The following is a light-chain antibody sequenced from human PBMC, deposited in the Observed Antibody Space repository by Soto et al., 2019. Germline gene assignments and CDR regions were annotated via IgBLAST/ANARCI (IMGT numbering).Light chain of an antibody. V-gene: IGLV1-47*01. J-gene: IGLJ2*01. Sequence: QSVLTQPPSASGTPGQRVTISCYESSSDIGSNYVYWYQQLPGTAPKLLIYRNNQRPSGVPDRFSGSKSGTSASLAISGLRSEDEADYYCAAWDDSLSGQVVFGGGTKVTVL. CDR3: AAWDDSLSGQVV. CDR2: RNN. CDR1: SSDIGSNY.